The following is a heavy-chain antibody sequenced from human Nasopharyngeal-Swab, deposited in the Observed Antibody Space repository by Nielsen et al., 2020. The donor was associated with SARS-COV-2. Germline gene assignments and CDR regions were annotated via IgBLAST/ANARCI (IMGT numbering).Heavy chain of an antibody. CDR2: IYYSGSI. D-gene: IGHD5-18*01. Sequence: GSLRLSCTVSGGSISYYYWTWIRQPPGKGLEWIGYIYYSGSIHYNPSPKSRVTISLDTSKNQFSLRLSSLTAADTAVYYCARGAEYSYGYYAFDIWGPGTMVTVSS. J-gene: IGHJ3*02. CDR3: ARGAEYSYGYYAFDI. V-gene: IGHV4-59*13. CDR1: GGSISYYY.